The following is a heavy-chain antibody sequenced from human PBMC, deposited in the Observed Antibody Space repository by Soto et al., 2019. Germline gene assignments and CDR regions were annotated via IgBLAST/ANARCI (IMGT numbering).Heavy chain of an antibody. CDR2: IYYSGST. D-gene: IGHD6-19*01. J-gene: IGHJ5*02. Sequence: PSETLSLTCTVSGGSISSSYYYWGWIRQPPGKGLEWIGSIYYSGSTNYNPSLKSRVTISVDTSKNQFSLKLSSVTAADTAVYYCARAKPYRAVAGTRGGWFDPWGQGTLVTVS. CDR1: GGSISSSYYY. CDR3: ARAKPYRAVAGTRGGWFDP. V-gene: IGHV4-39*07.